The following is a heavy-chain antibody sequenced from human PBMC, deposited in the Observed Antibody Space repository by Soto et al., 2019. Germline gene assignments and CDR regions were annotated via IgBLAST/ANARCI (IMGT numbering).Heavy chain of an antibody. CDR1: GFTVSSKY. D-gene: IGHD6-19*01. CDR2: IQSGGPT. V-gene: IGHV3-53*01. CDR3: ARDSEIAVAGVYYYYGMDV. J-gene: IGHJ6*02. Sequence: GGSLRLSCAASGFTVSSKYMSLVRQAPGKGLEWVSLIQSGGPTYYADSVKGRFTISRDNAKNSLYLQMNSLRAEDTAVYYCARDSEIAVAGVYYYYGMDVWGQGTTVTVSS.